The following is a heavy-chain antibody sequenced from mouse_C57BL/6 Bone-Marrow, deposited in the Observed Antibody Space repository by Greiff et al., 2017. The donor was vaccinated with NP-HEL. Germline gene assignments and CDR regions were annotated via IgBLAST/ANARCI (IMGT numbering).Heavy chain of an antibody. J-gene: IGHJ2*01. D-gene: IGHD2-3*01. V-gene: IGHV1-59*01. Sequence: QVQLQQPGAELVRPGTSVKLSCKASGYTFTSYWMHWVKQRPGQGLEWIGVIDPSDSYTNYNQKFKGKATLTVDTSSSTAYMQLSSLTSEDSAVYYCARWLLQGTFFDYWGQGTTLTVSS. CDR1: GYTFTSYW. CDR2: IDPSDSYT. CDR3: ARWLLQGTFFDY.